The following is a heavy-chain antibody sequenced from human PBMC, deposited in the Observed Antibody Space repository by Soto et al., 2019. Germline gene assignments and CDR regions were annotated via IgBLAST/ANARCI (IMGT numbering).Heavy chain of an antibody. J-gene: IGHJ5*01. V-gene: IGHV1-18*01. Sequence: GASVKVSCKASGYTFTSYGISWVRQAPGQGLEWMGWISAYNGNTNYAQKLQGRVTMTTDTSTSTAYMELRSLRSDDTAVYYCTGGGPYYSCGYYNRFDPWGQGTPVTVPS. CDR2: ISAYNGNT. CDR3: TGGGPYYSCGYYNRFDP. CDR1: GYTFTSYG. D-gene: IGHD3-22*01.